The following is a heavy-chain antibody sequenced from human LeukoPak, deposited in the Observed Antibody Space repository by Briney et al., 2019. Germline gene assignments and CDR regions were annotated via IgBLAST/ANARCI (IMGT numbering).Heavy chain of an antibody. CDR3: ARVSMVRGVMTYGMDV. J-gene: IGHJ6*02. CDR2: INPNSGGT. Sequence: ASVKVSCKASGYTFTGYYMHWVRQAPGQGLEWMGWINPNSGGTNYAQKFQGWVTMTRDTSISTAYMELSRLRSDDTAVYYCARVSMVRGVMTYGMDVWGQGITVTVSS. CDR1: GYTFTGYY. D-gene: IGHD3-10*01. V-gene: IGHV1-2*04.